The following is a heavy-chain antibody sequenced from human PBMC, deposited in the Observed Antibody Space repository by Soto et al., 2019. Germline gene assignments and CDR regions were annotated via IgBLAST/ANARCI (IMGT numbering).Heavy chain of an antibody. D-gene: IGHD4-17*01. CDR2: ISAYNGNT. CDR3: ARDVSLHLRCMHY. V-gene: IGHV1-18*01. J-gene: IGHJ4*02. Sequence: GASVKVSCKASGYTLTSYGFSWVRQAPGQGLEWMGWISAYNGNTNYAQKLQGRVTMTTDTSTSTAYMELRSLRSDDTAVYYCARDVSLHLRCMHYWSQGTLVTVSS. CDR1: GYTLTSYG.